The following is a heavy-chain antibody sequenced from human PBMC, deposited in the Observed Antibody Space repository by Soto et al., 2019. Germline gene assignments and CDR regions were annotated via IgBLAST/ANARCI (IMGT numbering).Heavy chain of an antibody. CDR3: ARESPGSGGSCYRRTCWYFDL. V-gene: IGHV3-7*05. J-gene: IGHJ2*01. Sequence: EVQLVESGGGLVQPGGSLRLSCAASGFTFSSYWMSWVRQAPGKGVEWVANIKQDGIEKYYVDSVKGRFTISRDNAKNSLYLQMNSRRAEDTAVYYCARESPGSGGSCYRRTCWYFDLWGRGTLVTVSS. CDR2: IKQDGIEK. D-gene: IGHD2-15*01. CDR1: GFTFSSYW.